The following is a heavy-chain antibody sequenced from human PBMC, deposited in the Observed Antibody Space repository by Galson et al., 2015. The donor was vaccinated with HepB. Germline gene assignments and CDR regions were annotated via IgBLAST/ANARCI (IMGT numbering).Heavy chain of an antibody. Sequence: SVKVSCKVSGYTLTELSMHWVRQAPGKGLEWMGGFDPEDGETIYAQKFQGRVTMTEDTSTDTAYMDLSSLRSDDTAVYYCARGGRLGELSSFDYWGQGTLVTVSS. D-gene: IGHD3-16*02. CDR2: FDPEDGET. CDR1: GYTLTELS. J-gene: IGHJ4*02. V-gene: IGHV1-24*01. CDR3: ARGGRLGELSSFDY.